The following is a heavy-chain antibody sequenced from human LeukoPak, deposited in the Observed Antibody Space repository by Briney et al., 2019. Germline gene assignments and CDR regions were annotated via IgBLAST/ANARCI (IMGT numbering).Heavy chain of an antibody. J-gene: IGHJ4*02. CDR2: ISGSGGST. Sequence: QSGRSLRLSCAASGFTFSSYAMSSARQAPGKGLEWVSAISGSGGSTSYADSVKGRFTISRDNSKNTLYLQMNSLRAEDTAVYYCAKAPANSRSGYYCFDYWGQGTLVTVSS. V-gene: IGHV3-23*01. CDR1: GFTFSSYA. D-gene: IGHD3-22*01. CDR3: AKAPANSRSGYYCFDY.